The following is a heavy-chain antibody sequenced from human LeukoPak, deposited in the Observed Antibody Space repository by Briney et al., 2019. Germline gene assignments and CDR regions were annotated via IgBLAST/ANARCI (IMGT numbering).Heavy chain of an antibody. CDR3: ARDGLRREGDPRPIDY. CDR2: MSGSGGTT. D-gene: IGHD6-6*01. Sequence: GGSLRLSCAASGFTFSSYWMSWVRQAPGKGLEWVSAMSGSGGTTYYADSVKGRFTISRDNSKNTLFLQMNSLRAEDTAVYYCARDGLRREGDPRPIDYWGQGTLVTVSS. J-gene: IGHJ4*02. V-gene: IGHV3-23*01. CDR1: GFTFSSYW.